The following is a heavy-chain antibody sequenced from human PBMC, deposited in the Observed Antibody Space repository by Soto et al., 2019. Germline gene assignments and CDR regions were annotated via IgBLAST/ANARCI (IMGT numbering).Heavy chain of an antibody. V-gene: IGHV1-3*01. CDR2: INAGNGNT. J-gene: IGHJ4*02. CDR3: ARGVGSGLSDY. CDR1: GYTFTSYA. Sequence: ASVKVSFKASGYTFTSYAMHWVRQAPGQRLEWMGWINAGNGNTKYSQKFQGRVTITRDTSASTAYMELSSLRSEDTAVYYCARGVGSGLSDYWGQGTLVTVSS. D-gene: IGHD1-26*01.